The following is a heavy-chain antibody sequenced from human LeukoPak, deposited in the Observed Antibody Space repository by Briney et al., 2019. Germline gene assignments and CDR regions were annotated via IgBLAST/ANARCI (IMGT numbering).Heavy chain of an antibody. CDR2: INHSGST. CDR1: GGSFSGYY. J-gene: IGHJ4*02. D-gene: IGHD3-10*01. Sequence: PSETQSLTCAVYGGSFSGYYWGWIRQPPGKGLEWIGEINHSGSTNYNPSLKSRVTISVDTSKNQFSLKLSSVTAADTAVYYCARGIHYYYGSYLFDYWGQGTLVTVSS. CDR3: ARGIHYYYGSYLFDY. V-gene: IGHV4-34*01.